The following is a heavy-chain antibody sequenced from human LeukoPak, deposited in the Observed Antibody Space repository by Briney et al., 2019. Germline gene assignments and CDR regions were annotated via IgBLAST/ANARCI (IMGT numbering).Heavy chain of an antibody. CDR1: GFTFSSYW. V-gene: IGHV3-7*03. J-gene: IGHJ4*02. Sequence: GGSLRLPCAASGFTFSSYWMSWVRQAPGKGLEWVANIKQDGSEKYYVDSVKGRFTISRDNSKNTLYLQMNSLRAEDTAVYYCAKAGTTVRKTFYFDYWGQVTLVTVSS. D-gene: IGHD4-17*01. CDR3: AKAGTTVRKTFYFDY. CDR2: IKQDGSEK.